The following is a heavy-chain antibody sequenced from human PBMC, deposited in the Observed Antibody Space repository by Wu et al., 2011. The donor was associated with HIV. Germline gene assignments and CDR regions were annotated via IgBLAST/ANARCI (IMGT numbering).Heavy chain of an antibody. J-gene: IGHJ4*02. CDR2: IIPIFGTA. Sequence: QVQLVQSGAEVKKPGSSVKVYCKASGGTFSSYGISWVRQAPGQGPEWMGGIIPIFGTANYAQKFQGRVTITTDESTSTAYMELSSLRSEDTAVYYCARGILYYYDSSGYSSTPYYFDYWGQGTLVTVSS. CDR1: GGTFSSYG. CDR3: ARGILYYYDSSGYSSTPYYFDY. D-gene: IGHD3-22*01. V-gene: IGHV1-69*05.